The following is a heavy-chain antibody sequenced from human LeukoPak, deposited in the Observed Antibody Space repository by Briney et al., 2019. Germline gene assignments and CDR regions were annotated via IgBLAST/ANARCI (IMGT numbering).Heavy chain of an antibody. CDR1: GFIFSNYG. V-gene: IGHV3-33*06. CDR2: IWYDGSYK. Sequence: GGSLRLSCAASGFIFSNYGMHWVRQAPGKGLDWVAVIWYDGSYKYYADSVKGRFTISRDNSKNTLYLQMNSLRAENTAIYYCAKVVQYTASTGTGLDYWGQGTLVTVSS. J-gene: IGHJ4*02. D-gene: IGHD6-13*01. CDR3: AKVVQYTASTGTGLDY.